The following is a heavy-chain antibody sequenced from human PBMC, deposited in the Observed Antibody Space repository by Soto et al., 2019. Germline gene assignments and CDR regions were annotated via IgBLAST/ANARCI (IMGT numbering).Heavy chain of an antibody. CDR1: GGSISTGPHY. J-gene: IGHJ4*02. CDR2: IFSSGTT. CDR3: ARGPTVTTDH. V-gene: IGHV4-30-4*01. D-gene: IGHD4-17*01. Sequence: QVQLQESGPGLVKPSQTLSLTCTVSGGSISTGPHYWSWFRQPPGKGLEWIGYIFSSGTTYYNPSLKSQVSISIDTSKNQFSLNLSSVTAADTAVYYCARGPTVTTDHWGQGALVTVSS.